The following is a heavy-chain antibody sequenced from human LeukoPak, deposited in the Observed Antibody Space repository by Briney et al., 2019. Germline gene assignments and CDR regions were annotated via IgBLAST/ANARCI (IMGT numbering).Heavy chain of an antibody. V-gene: IGHV3-30*18. D-gene: IGHD3-22*01. CDR1: GFTFSSYS. Sequence: PGGSLRLSCAASGFTFSSYSMNWVRQAPGKGLEWVAVISYDGSNKYYADSVKGRFTISRDNSKNTLYLQMNSLRAEDTAVYYCANTYNYYDSSGYLDYWGQGTLVTVSS. J-gene: IGHJ4*02. CDR3: ANTYNYYDSSGYLDY. CDR2: ISYDGSNK.